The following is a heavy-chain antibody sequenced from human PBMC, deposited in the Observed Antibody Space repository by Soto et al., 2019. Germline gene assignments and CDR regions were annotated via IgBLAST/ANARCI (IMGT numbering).Heavy chain of an antibody. Sequence: GGSLRLSCAASGFTFSNAWMSWVRQAPGKGLEWVGRIKSKTDGGTTDYAAPGKGRFTISRDDSKNTLYLQMNSLKTEDTAVYYCTTGTLAIIANFDYWGQGTLVTVSS. V-gene: IGHV3-15*01. CDR2: IKSKTDGGTT. CDR3: TTGTLAIIANFDY. D-gene: IGHD6-6*01. J-gene: IGHJ4*02. CDR1: GFTFSNAW.